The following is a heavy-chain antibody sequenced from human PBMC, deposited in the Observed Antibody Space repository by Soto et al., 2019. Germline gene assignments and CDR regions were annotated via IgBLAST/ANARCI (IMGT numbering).Heavy chain of an antibody. CDR2: IYYTGST. V-gene: IGHV4-59*12. Sequence: PSETLSLTCTVSGGSISNSYWSWIRQPPGKGLEWIGYIYYTGSTNYNPSLKSRVTILVDTSKNHFTLKLSSVTAADTAVYYCARVSLGSSGYQRGDYFDYWGQGTLVTVSS. CDR1: GGSISNSY. CDR3: ARVSLGSSGYQRGDYFDY. J-gene: IGHJ4*02. D-gene: IGHD3-22*01.